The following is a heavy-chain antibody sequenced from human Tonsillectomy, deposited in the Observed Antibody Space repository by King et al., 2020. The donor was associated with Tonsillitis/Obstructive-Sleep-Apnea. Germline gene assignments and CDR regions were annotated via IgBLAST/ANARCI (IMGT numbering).Heavy chain of an antibody. J-gene: IGHJ6*02. CDR2: IYPGDSDT. V-gene: IGHV5-51*03. CDR3: ARAVDYYYDIDV. Sequence: VQLVESGAEVKKPGESLKISCKGSGYSFIHYCIGWVRQMPGKGLEWMGIIYPGDSDTIYSPSFQGQVTISADKSISTAYLQWSRLKASDTAMYYCARAVDYYYDIDVWGQGTTVTVSS. CDR1: GYSFIHYC. D-gene: IGHD2-21*01.